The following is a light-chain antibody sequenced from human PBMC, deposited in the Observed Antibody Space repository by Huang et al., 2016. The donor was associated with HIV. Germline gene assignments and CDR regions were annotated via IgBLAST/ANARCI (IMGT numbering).Light chain of an antibody. Sequence: DIRMTQSPSSVSASVGDSVAITCRASQAISSWLAWYQQRPGRAPKLLIYAASTLQRGVPSRFNGSGSGTDFTLTINSLQPEDFATYYCQQANSFPRTFGQGTKVEVK. CDR1: QAISSW. CDR3: QQANSFPRT. CDR2: AAS. V-gene: IGKV1-12*01. J-gene: IGKJ1*01.